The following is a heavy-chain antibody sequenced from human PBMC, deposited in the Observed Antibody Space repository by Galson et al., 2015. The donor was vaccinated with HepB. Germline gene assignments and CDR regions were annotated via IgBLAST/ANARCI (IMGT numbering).Heavy chain of an antibody. V-gene: IGHV3-9*01. CDR2: ISWNSGSI. CDR3: AKDRGLWAYSSGWDGAFDI. J-gene: IGHJ3*02. D-gene: IGHD6-19*01. CDR1: GFTFDDYA. Sequence: SLRLSCAASGFTFDDYAMHWVRHAPGKGLEWVSGISWNSGSIGYADSVKGRFTISRDNAKNSLYLQMNSLRAEDTALYYCAKDRGLWAYSSGWDGAFDIWGQGTMVTDSS.